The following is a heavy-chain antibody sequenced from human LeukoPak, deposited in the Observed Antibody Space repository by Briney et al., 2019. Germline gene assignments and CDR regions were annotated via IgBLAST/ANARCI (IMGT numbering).Heavy chain of an antibody. CDR2: IIHSGST. Sequence: PSETLSLTCAVYGGSFSGYYWSWIRQPPGKGLEWLGEIIHSGSTNYNPSLKSRVTISVDTSKNQFSLKLSSVTAADTAVYYCARVRSIVVVPANTRFDYWLQGTLVTVSS. J-gene: IGHJ4*02. D-gene: IGHD2-2*01. CDR3: ARVRSIVVVPANTRFDY. V-gene: IGHV4-34*12. CDR1: GGSFSGYY.